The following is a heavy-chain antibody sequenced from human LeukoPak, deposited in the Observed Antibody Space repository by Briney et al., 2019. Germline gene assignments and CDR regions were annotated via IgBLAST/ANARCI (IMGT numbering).Heavy chain of an antibody. V-gene: IGHV4-59*01. Sequence: SETLSLTCTVSGGSISSYYWSWIRQPPGKGLEWIGYIYYSGSTNYNPSLKSRVTISVDTSKNQFSLKLSSVTAADTAVYYCARDEAVFGAGYYYGMAVWGQGTTVTVSS. CDR2: IYYSGST. CDR3: ARDEAVFGAGYYYGMAV. CDR1: GGSISSYY. J-gene: IGHJ6*02. D-gene: IGHD3-3*01.